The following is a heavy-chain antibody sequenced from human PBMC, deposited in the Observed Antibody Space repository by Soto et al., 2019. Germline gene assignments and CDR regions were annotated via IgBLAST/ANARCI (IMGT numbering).Heavy chain of an antibody. CDR2: ISSNGGST. CDR1: GFTFSSYA. Sequence: PGGSLRLSCAASGFTFSSYAMHWVRQAPGKGLEYVSAISSNGGSTYYADSVKGRFTISRDNSKNTLYLQMGSLRAEDMAVYYCARGHYKRSSWYIFDYWGQGTLVTVSS. CDR3: ARGHYKRSSWYIFDY. J-gene: IGHJ4*02. D-gene: IGHD6-13*01. V-gene: IGHV3-64*02.